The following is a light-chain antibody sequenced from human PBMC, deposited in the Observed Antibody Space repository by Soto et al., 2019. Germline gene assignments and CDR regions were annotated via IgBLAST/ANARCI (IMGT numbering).Light chain of an antibody. CDR3: QYYDRSRT. Sequence: EFVLTQSPGTLSFSPGERATLSCRASQSVSSRYLAWYQQKAGQAPRLLIYGASSRATGVPDRFSGSGSGTDFTLTISGLEPEDSAVYFCQYYDRSRTFGQGTKVEIK. CDR2: GAS. J-gene: IGKJ1*01. V-gene: IGKV3-20*01. CDR1: QSVSSRY.